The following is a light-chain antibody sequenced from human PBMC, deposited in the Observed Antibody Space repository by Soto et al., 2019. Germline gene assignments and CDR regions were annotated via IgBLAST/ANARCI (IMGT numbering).Light chain of an antibody. CDR3: ASWDDTLNDYV. Sequence: QSFLTQPPSASVTPGRTVTISCSGSYSNVGANPVSWYQQVPGRAPQLLIYSNNQRPAGVPGRFSGSRSDTSASLSISGLQSADEVDYYCASWDDTLNDYVFGTGTKVTVL. CDR2: SNN. CDR1: YSNVGANP. V-gene: IGLV1-44*01. J-gene: IGLJ1*01.